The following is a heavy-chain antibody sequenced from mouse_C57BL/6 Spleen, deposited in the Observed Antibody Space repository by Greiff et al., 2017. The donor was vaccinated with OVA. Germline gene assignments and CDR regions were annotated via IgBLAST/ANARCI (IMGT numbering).Heavy chain of an antibody. D-gene: IGHD2-13*01. J-gene: IGHJ3*01. CDR2: IYPGDGDT. V-gene: IGHV1-82*01. CDR3: ESEGIYYGGYGWFAY. Sequence: VQLQQSGPELVKPGASVKISCKASGYAFSSSWMNWVKQRPGKGLEWIGRIYPGDGDTNYNGKFKGKATLTADNSSSTAYMQLSSLTSEDSAVYFWESEGIYYGGYGWFAYWGQGTLVTVSA. CDR1: GYAFSSSW.